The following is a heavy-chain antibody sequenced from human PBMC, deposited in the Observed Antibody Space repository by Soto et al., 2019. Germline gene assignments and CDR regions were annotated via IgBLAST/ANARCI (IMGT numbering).Heavy chain of an antibody. J-gene: IGHJ4*02. CDR1: GASISGFY. CDR2: IYATGTT. CDR3: ARGGGYDSFDF. V-gene: IGHV4-4*07. Sequence: SETLSLPCTVSGASISGFYWSWIRKSAGKGLEWIGRIYATGTTDYNASLKSRVMMSVDTSKKQFSLKLRSVTAADKAVYYCARGGGYDSFDFWGQGIQVTVSS. D-gene: IGHD2-15*01.